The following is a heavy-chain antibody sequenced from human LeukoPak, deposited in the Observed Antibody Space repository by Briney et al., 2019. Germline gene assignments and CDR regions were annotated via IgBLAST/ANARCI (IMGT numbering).Heavy chain of an antibody. J-gene: IGHJ6*04. V-gene: IGHV3-11*04. D-gene: IGHD3-22*01. Sequence: PGGSLRLSCAASGFTFSDYYMSWVRQAPGKGLEGVSYISGSGSTIYYADSVKGRFTISRDNAKTSLYLQMNSLRAEDTAVYYCARASTVWYYDSSGSEMDVWGKGTTVTVSS. CDR1: GFTFSDYY. CDR3: ARASTVWYYDSSGSEMDV. CDR2: ISGSGSTI.